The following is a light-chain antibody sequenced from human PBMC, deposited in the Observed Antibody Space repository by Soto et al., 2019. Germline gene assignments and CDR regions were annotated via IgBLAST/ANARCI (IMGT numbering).Light chain of an antibody. CDR1: SSDIGGYDY. J-gene: IGLJ3*02. V-gene: IGLV2-8*01. CDR3: SPYAGSNNLV. CDR2: EVN. Sequence: QPVLTQPPSASGSPGQSVTISCTGTSSDIGGYDYVSWYQQHPGKAPKLIIYEVNKRPSGVPDRFSGSKSGNTASLTVSGLQAEDEADYYCSPYAGSNNLVFAGGTKVTVL.